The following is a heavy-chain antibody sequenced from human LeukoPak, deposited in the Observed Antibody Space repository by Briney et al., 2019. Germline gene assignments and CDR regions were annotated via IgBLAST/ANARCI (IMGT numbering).Heavy chain of an antibody. Sequence: GGSLRLSCAASGFTFSTYSINWVRQAPGKGLEWVAVISYDGGNISYTDSVKGRFTISRDNSKNTLYLQMNSLRAEDTAVYYCAKRGYCRGGTCFSHDAFDIWGQGTMVTVSS. CDR2: ISYDGGNI. CDR1: GFTFSTYS. D-gene: IGHD2-15*01. J-gene: IGHJ3*02. V-gene: IGHV3-30*18. CDR3: AKRGYCRGGTCFSHDAFDI.